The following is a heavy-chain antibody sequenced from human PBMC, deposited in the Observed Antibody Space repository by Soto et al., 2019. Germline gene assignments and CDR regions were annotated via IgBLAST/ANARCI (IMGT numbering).Heavy chain of an antibody. V-gene: IGHV4-31*03. Sequence: QVQLQESGPGLVKPSQTLSLTCTVSGGSISSGGYYWSWIRQHPGKGLEWIGYIYYSGSTYYNPSLKSRVTISVDTSKHPSSLKLSSVTAADTAVYYCAREGGIVGATAADYWGQGTLVTVSS. CDR2: IYYSGST. CDR1: GGSISSGGYY. J-gene: IGHJ4*02. D-gene: IGHD1-26*01. CDR3: AREGGIVGATAADY.